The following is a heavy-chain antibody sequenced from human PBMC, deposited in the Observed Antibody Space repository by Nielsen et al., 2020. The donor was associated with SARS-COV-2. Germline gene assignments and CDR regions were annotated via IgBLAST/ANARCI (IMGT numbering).Heavy chain of an antibody. J-gene: IGHJ3*02. CDR3: TRPRNLAFDI. D-gene: IGHD1-14*01. Sequence: SETLSLTCTVSGGSISSSNYVWGWIRQPPGKGLEWIGSIYYSGTTYYNPSLKSRVTIFVDTSKNQFSLKVTSVTAADTAVYYCTRPRNLAFDIWGQGTMVTVSS. CDR2: IYYSGTT. CDR1: GGSISSSNYV. V-gene: IGHV4-39*01.